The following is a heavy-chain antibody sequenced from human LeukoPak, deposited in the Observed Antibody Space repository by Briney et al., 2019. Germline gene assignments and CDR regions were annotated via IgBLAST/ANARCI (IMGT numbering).Heavy chain of an antibody. V-gene: IGHV4-39*07. D-gene: IGHD3/OR15-3a*01. CDR1: GGSISSSSYY. CDR3: ASGGYGTGGAFDI. Sequence: SETLSLTCTVSGGSISSSSYYWGWIRQPPGKGLEWIGSIYYSGSTYYNPSLKSRVTISVYTSKNQFSLKLSSVTAADTAVYYCASGGYGTGGAFDIWGQGTMVTVSS. CDR2: IYYSGST. J-gene: IGHJ3*02.